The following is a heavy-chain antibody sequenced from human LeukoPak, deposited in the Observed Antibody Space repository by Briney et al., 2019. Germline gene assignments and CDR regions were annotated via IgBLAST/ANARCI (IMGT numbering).Heavy chain of an antibody. J-gene: IGHJ3*02. CDR3: ARLTVTHPFDI. D-gene: IGHD4-17*01. Sequence: GGSLRLSCAASGFTFSSYAMSWVRQAPGKGLEWVSGINGSGDATYYAVSVKGRFTISRDNSKNTLYLQMNSLRAEDTAVYYCARLTVTHPFDIWGQGTMVTVSS. CDR2: INGSGDAT. CDR1: GFTFSSYA. V-gene: IGHV3-23*01.